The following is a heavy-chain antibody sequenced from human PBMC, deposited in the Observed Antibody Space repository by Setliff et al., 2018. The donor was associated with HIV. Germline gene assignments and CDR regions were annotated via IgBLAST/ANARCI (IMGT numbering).Heavy chain of an antibody. CDR1: GYSLLSNW. J-gene: IGHJ3*02. Sequence: GESLKISCEASGYSLLSNWIGWVRHMPGEGLEWMGIIYLHDSDTKYNPSFQGHVTISADTSISTAFLHWSSLTASDTAIYYCARPYNTDSYYNILTGYYYGAFDIWGLGTKVTVSS. CDR2: IYLHDSDT. D-gene: IGHD3-9*01. CDR3: ARPYNTDSYYNILTGYYYGAFDI. V-gene: IGHV5-51*01.